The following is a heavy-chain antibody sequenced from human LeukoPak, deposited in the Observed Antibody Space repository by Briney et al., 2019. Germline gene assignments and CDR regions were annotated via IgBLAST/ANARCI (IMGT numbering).Heavy chain of an antibody. CDR1: GFTFGKYW. CDR2: IKLGGSEK. V-gene: IGHV3-7*03. CDR3: ARDQYDTWSRRGNFDS. D-gene: IGHD3-3*01. Sequence: GGSLRLSCVASGFTFGKYWMSWVRQAPGKGLEWVANIKLGGSEKNYVDSVKGRFTISRDNTKNSLYLQMNSLRAEDTAVFYCARDQYDTWSRRGNFDSWGQGTLVIVSS. J-gene: IGHJ4*02.